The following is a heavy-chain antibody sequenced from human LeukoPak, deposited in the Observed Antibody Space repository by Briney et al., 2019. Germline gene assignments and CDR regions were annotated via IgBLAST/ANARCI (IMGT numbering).Heavy chain of an antibody. Sequence: SVTVSCKACRYTFSGYYVHWVRQAPGQGLDWMGWTHPNNGATKYAQKFQGRDTMTRDTSITTAYMELSRLTSDNTAVYYCAGVGLYGSGSYLVYWGQGPVVSVSS. CDR2: THPNNGAT. CDR3: AGVGLYGSGSYLVY. CDR1: RYTFSGYY. V-gene: IGHV1-2*02. J-gene: IGHJ4*02. D-gene: IGHD3-10*01.